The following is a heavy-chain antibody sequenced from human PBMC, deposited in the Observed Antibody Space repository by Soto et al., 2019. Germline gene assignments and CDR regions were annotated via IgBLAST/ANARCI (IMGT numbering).Heavy chain of an antibody. CDR3: ARDSGITGTQGGDY. CDR1: GFTFSSYG. D-gene: IGHD1-20*01. V-gene: IGHV3-33*01. J-gene: IGHJ4*02. Sequence: QVQLVESGGGVVQPGRSLRLSCAASGFTFSSYGMHWVRQAPGKGLEWVAVIWYDGSNKYYADSVKGRFTISRDNSKNTLYLQMNSLRAEDTAVYYCARDSGITGTQGGDYWGQGTLVTVSS. CDR2: IWYDGSNK.